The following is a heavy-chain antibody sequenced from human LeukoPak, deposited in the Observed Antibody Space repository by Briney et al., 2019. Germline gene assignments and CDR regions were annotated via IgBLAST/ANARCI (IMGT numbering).Heavy chain of an antibody. CDR1: GYSFTNYW. Sequence: GESLKISCKGSGYSFTNYWNGRVPQIPGKGLEWMRIIYPDDSDTRYSPSFQGQITLPHEKPYTTAYLQWINRKASDSAMYYCARAPVVEYYGIDVWGQGTTVTVSS. J-gene: IGHJ6*02. CDR2: IYPDDSDT. CDR3: ARAPVVEYYGIDV. V-gene: IGHV5-51*04.